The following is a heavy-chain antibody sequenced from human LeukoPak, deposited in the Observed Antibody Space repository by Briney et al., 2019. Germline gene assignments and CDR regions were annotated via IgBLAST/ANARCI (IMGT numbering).Heavy chain of an antibody. J-gene: IGHJ3*02. V-gene: IGHV4-59*01. D-gene: IGHD6-13*01. CDR2: IYYSGST. Sequence: SETLSLTCTVSGGSISNYYWSWIRQPPGKGLEWIGYIYYSGSTNYNPSLKSRVTISVDTSKNQFSLKLSSVTAAGTALYYCARDLKQQLVLGAFDIWGQGTMVTVSS. CDR3: ARDLKQQLVLGAFDI. CDR1: GGSISNYY.